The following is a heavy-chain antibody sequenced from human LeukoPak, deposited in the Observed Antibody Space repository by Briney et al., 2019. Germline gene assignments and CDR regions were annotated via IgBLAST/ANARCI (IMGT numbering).Heavy chain of an antibody. J-gene: IGHJ5*02. V-gene: IGHV3-66*01. CDR3: ARDPSAVRANTYA. D-gene: IGHD2-2*01. CDR1: GFTVSNNW. Sequence: PGGSLRLSCAASGFTVSNNWMNWVRQAPGKGLEWVSLIYSDGSTYYADSVKGRFTISRDHSKNTLYPQMNSLRAEDTAVYYCARDPSAVRANTYAWGQGTLVTVSS. CDR2: IYSDGST.